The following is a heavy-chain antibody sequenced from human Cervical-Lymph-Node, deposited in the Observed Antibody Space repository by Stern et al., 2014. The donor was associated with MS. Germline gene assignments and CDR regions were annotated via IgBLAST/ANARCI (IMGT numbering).Heavy chain of an antibody. CDR2: IWYDGSNR. CDR3: AREGGNTAEYFQH. V-gene: IGHV3-33*01. D-gene: IGHD4-23*01. CDR1: GFTFSSSG. Sequence: VQLVESGGGVVQPGRYLRLSCAASGFTFSSSGMHWVRQAPGKGLERLAIIWYDGSNRYYADSVKGRFTISRDNSKNTLYLQMNSLRAEDTAVYYCAREGGNTAEYFQHWGQGTLVTVSS. J-gene: IGHJ1*01.